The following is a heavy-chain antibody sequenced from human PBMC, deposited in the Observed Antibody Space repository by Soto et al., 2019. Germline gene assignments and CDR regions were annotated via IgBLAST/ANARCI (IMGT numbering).Heavy chain of an antibody. D-gene: IGHD3-22*01. J-gene: IGHJ2*01. V-gene: IGHV1-69*13. Sequence: SVEVSCKGSGGTFSSYSISWVLQAPGEGLEWMGGIIPIFGTANYAQKFQGRVTITADESTSTAYMELSSLRSEDTAVYYCARDSLTPYDSSGYLSWYFDLWGRGTLVTVSS. CDR3: ARDSLTPYDSSGYLSWYFDL. CDR1: GGTFSSYS. CDR2: IIPIFGTA.